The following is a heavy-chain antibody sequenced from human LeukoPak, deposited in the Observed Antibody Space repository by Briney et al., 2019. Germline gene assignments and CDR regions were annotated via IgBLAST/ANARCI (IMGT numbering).Heavy chain of an antibody. J-gene: IGHJ4*02. CDR1: GFTFSSYS. D-gene: IGHD3-10*01. V-gene: IGHV3-21*01. Sequence: PGGSLRLSCAASGFTFSSYSMNWVRQAPGKGLEWVSSISSSSSYIYYADSVKGRFTISRDNAKNSLYLQMNGLRAEDTAVYYCARDPEFGELIFDYWGQGTLVTVSS. CDR2: ISSSSSYI. CDR3: ARDPEFGELIFDY.